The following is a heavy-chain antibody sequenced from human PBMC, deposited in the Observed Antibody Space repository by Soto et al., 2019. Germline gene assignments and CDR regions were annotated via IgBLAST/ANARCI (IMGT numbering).Heavy chain of an antibody. J-gene: IGHJ4*02. CDR3: ARREIQGPIDY. Sequence: SETLSLTCAVSGYSISSSNWWGWIRQPPGKGLEWIGYIYYNGTTYYNPSLKSRVTMSVDTSKNQFSLKLTSVTAVDTAVYYCARREIQGPIDYWGQGTLVTVSS. V-gene: IGHV4-28*01. CDR2: IYYNGTT. CDR1: GYSISSSNW. D-gene: IGHD1-26*01.